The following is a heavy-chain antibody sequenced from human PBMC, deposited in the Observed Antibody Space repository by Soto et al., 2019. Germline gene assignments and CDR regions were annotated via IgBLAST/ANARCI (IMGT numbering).Heavy chain of an antibody. D-gene: IGHD2-15*01. Sequence: LKISCRGSGYTFISSWIGWVRQMPGKGLEWMGTIYPGDSDTRYSPSFEGHVTISADKSISTAYLQWRSVKAADSAVYFCARGGYGGNHVDYWGQGTQVTISS. CDR3: ARGGYGGNHVDY. V-gene: IGHV5-51*01. CDR2: IYPGDSDT. CDR1: GYTFISSW. J-gene: IGHJ4*02.